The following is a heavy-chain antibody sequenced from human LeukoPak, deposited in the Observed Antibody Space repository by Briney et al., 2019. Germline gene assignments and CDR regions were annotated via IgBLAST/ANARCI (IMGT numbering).Heavy chain of an antibody. CDR1: GFTVSSNY. CDR2: IYSGGST. V-gene: IGHV3-53*01. Sequence: PAGGSLRLSCAASGFTVSSNYMSWVRQAPGKGLEWVSVIYSGGSTYYADSVKGRFTISRDNSKNTLCLQMNSLRAEDTAVYYCARDVLWFGGSYYYYYMDVWGKGTTVTVSS. J-gene: IGHJ6*03. D-gene: IGHD3-10*01. CDR3: ARDVLWFGGSYYYYYMDV.